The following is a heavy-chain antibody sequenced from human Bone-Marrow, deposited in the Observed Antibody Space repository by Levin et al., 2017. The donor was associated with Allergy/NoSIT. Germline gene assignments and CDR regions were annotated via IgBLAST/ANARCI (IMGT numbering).Heavy chain of an antibody. D-gene: IGHD3-10*01. CDR2: IFPSDSDT. CDR1: GYKFDDHW. V-gene: IGHV5-51*01. CDR3: GRHDLGHTGHHYIDF. Sequence: KLGESLKISCKVSGYKFDDHWIGWVRQTPGKGLEWMGIIFPSDSDTKYNTSFQGHVTLSVDESINTAYLQWTSLKASDTAIYYCGRHDLGHTGHHYIDFWGQGTLVIVSS. J-gene: IGHJ4*02.